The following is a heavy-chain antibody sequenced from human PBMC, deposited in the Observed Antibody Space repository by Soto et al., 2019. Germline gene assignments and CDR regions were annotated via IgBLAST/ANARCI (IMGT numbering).Heavy chain of an antibody. CDR2: ITDTGGDA. CDR1: GITFGNRA. CDR3: VSWVSAHLDH. V-gene: IGHV3-23*01. J-gene: IGHJ4*02. Sequence: PGGSLRLSCVASGITFGNRAMSWVRQAPGEGLEWVSAITDTGGDAKYADSVRGRFAISRDNSKNTLYLQMHNLRAEDTARYYCVSWVSAHLDHWGPGTQVTVSS. D-gene: IGHD2-8*01.